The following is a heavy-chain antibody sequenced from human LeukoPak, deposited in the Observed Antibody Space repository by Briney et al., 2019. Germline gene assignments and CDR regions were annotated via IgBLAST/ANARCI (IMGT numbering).Heavy chain of an antibody. Sequence: GGSLRLSCAASGFTFRIFGLNWVRQAPGKGPEWVSYIDARSGIIYYADSVQGRFTISRDDARESVFLQMDGLRVDDTAVYYCARTYDFGRGPPGDAFDNWGPGTWVIVSS. J-gene: IGHJ3*02. CDR3: ARTYDFGRGPPGDAFDN. CDR2: IDARSGII. V-gene: IGHV3-48*04. D-gene: IGHD3-3*01. CDR1: GFTFRIFG.